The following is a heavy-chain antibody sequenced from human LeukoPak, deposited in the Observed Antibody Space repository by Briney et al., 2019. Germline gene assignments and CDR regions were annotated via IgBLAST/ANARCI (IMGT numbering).Heavy chain of an antibody. J-gene: IGHJ4*02. V-gene: IGHV3-66*01. D-gene: IGHD3-22*01. CDR1: GFTVSSNY. CDR2: IYSGGDT. Sequence: GGSLRLSCAASGFTVSSNYMNWVRQAPGKGLEWVSVIYSGGDTYYAESVKGRFTISRGNSKNTLYLQMNSLRMEDAAVYYCVRDRGAYYYETGYWGQGILVTVSS. CDR3: VRDRGAYYYETGY.